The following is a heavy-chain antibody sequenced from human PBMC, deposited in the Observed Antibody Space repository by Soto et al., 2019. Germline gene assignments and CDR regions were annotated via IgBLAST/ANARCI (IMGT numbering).Heavy chain of an antibody. CDR3: ARTSRRQFFKGYSCYRSWFDP. CDR1: GDSISSSTYY. D-gene: IGHD3-10*01. V-gene: IGHV4-39*01. Sequence: SETLSLTCLVSGDSISSSTYYWGWIRQPPGKGLEYIAIMYNTGNTRYNPSLESRVTISVDTSKNQISLHLSSVTAADTAVYYCARTSRRQFFKGYSCYRSWFDPWSQGTQDTVSA. CDR2: MYNTGNT. J-gene: IGHJ5*01.